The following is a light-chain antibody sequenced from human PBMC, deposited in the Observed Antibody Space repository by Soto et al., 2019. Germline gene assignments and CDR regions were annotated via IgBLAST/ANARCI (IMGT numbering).Light chain of an antibody. CDR3: QQCSSDSPK. V-gene: IGKV1-5*01. Sequence: DIQMTQSPSTLSAYVGDRVTITCRASQSVNSWLAWDQQKPVRAPKLLIDSVSNLDSGVPSRFSGSGSGTEIAPTINSLQPEDFAPYYCQQCSSDSPKFGQGTKVPMK. CDR1: QSVNSW. CDR2: SVS. J-gene: IGKJ1*01.